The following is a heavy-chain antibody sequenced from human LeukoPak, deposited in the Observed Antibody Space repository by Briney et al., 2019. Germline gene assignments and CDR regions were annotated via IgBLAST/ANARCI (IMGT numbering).Heavy chain of an antibody. V-gene: IGHV3-23*01. Sequence: GGSLRLSCAASGFTFSSYAMSWVRQAPGKGLEGVSAISGSGGSTYYADSVKGRFTISRDNSKNTLYLQMHSLRAEDTAVYYCAKSRKVGNYFDYWGQGTLVTVSS. CDR3: AKSRKVGNYFDY. CDR1: GFTFSSYA. J-gene: IGHJ4*02. D-gene: IGHD1-26*01. CDR2: ISGSGGST.